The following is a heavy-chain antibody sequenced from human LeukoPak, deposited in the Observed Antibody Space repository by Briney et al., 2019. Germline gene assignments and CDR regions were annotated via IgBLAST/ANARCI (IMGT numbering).Heavy chain of an antibody. V-gene: IGHV4-34*01. CDR1: GGSFSGYY. D-gene: IGHD5-18*01. J-gene: IGHJ6*03. Sequence: PSETLSLTCAVYGGSFSGYYWSWIRQPPGKGLEWIGEINHSGSTNYNPSLKSRVTISVDTSKNQFSLKLSSVTAADTAVYYCARGRTWMQLWFPYYYMDVWGKGTTVTVSS. CDR2: INHSGST. CDR3: ARGRTWMQLWFPYYYMDV.